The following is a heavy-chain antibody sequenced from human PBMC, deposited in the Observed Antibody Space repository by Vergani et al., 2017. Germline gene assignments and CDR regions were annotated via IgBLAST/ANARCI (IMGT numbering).Heavy chain of an antibody. CDR2: IHTYTGNP. D-gene: IGHD3-10*01. Sequence: QVQLVQSGAEVKKPGASVKVSCKASGYTFTSYAMNWVRQAPGHGPEWMGWIHTYTGNPMYARGFTGRWVFSLDTSVNTAYLQIRSLEAEDTAVYYCARGLNFYDSGTFDYWGQGTLVTVSS. CDR1: GYTFTSYA. V-gene: IGHV7-4-1*02. CDR3: ARGLNFYDSGTFDY. J-gene: IGHJ4*02.